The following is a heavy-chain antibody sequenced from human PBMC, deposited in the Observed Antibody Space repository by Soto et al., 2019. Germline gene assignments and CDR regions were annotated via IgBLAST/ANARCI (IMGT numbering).Heavy chain of an antibody. V-gene: IGHV3-33*01. CDR2: TWYDRSNK. CDR3: ARAGAWSGFWYYYMDV. Sequence: GGSLRLSCAASGFTFSSYGMHWVRQAPGKGLEWVAVTWYDRSNKYYADSVKGRFTISRDNSKNALYLQMNSLRAEDTAVYYCARAGAWSGFWYYYMDVWGTGTTVTVSS. J-gene: IGHJ6*03. D-gene: IGHD3-3*01. CDR1: GFTFSSYG.